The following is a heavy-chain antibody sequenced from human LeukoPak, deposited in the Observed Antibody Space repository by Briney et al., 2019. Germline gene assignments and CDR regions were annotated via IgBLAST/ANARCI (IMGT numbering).Heavy chain of an antibody. CDR3: ARESMVGATNPDY. J-gene: IGHJ4*02. V-gene: IGHV3-48*03. D-gene: IGHD1-26*01. CDR1: GFTFSIYE. CDR2: VSSRCSSI. Sequence: GGSLRLSCAASGFTFSIYEMNWVRQSPGKGRECVSYVSSRCSSIFYADFVNARFTISRDNARSSLYLQMNSLRAEDTAVYYCARESMVGATNPDYWGQGTMVTVSS.